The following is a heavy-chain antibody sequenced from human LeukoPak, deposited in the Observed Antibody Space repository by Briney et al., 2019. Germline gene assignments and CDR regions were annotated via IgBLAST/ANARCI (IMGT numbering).Heavy chain of an antibody. CDR3: AKGPGLRLGELSLWADY. CDR1: GLTVSSNY. D-gene: IGHD3-16*02. CDR2: IYSGDST. V-gene: IGHV3-66*01. J-gene: IGHJ4*02. Sequence: PGGSLRLSCAASGLTVSSNYMTWVRQAPGKGLEWVSVIYSGDSTHYADSVKGRFTISRDNSKSTLYLQMNSLRAEDTAVYYCAKGPGLRLGELSLWADYWGQGTLVTVSS.